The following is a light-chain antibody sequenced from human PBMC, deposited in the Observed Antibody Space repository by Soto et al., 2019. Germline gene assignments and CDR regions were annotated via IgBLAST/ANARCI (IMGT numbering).Light chain of an antibody. CDR3: CSFAGSSTYV. V-gene: IGLV2-23*01. CDR1: SSVVGSYNL. CDR2: EGS. Sequence: QSVLTQPASVSGSPVQSITISCTGTSSVVGSYNLVSWYQHHPGKAPKLMIYEGSKRPSGVSNRFSGSKSGNTASLTISGLQAEDEADYYCCSFAGSSTYVFGTGTKVTVL. J-gene: IGLJ1*01.